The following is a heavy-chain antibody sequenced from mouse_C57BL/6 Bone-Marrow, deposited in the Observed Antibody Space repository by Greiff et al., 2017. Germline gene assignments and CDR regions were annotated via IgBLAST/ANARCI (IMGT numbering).Heavy chain of an antibody. J-gene: IGHJ4*01. CDR1: GYTFTGYW. CDR2: ILPGSGST. D-gene: IGHD4-1*01. V-gene: IGHV1-9*01. Sequence: QVQLKESGAELMKPGASVKLSCKATGYTFTGYWIEWVKQRPGHGLEWIGEILPGSGSTNHNEKFKGKATFTADTSSNTAYMQLSSLTTEDTAIYYCARWEYAMDYWGQGTSVTVSS. CDR3: ARWEYAMDY.